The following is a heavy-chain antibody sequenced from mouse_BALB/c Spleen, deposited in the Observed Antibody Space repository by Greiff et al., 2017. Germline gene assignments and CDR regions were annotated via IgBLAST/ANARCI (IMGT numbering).Heavy chain of an antibody. V-gene: IGHV5-9-3*01. CDR2: ISSGGSYT. CDR3: ARDEGITTPFAY. J-gene: IGHJ3*01. Sequence: EVKLVESGGGLVKPGGSLKLSCAASGFTFSSYAMSWVRQTPEKRLEWVATISSGGSYTYYPDSVKGRFTISRDNAKNTLYLQMSSLRSEDTAMYYCARDEGITTPFAYWGQGTLVTVSA. D-gene: IGHD2-4*01. CDR1: GFTFSSYA.